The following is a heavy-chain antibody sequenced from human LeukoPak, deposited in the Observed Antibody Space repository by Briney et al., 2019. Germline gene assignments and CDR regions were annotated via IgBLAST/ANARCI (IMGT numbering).Heavy chain of an antibody. V-gene: IGHV3-7*04. D-gene: IGHD6-19*01. CDR1: GFTFSTYW. J-gene: IGHJ4*02. CDR3: ARGRYSGGGIDN. Sequence: GGSLRLSCTASGFTFSTYWMTWVRQAPGKGLECVANIKPDGSDKYYVDSVKGRFTISRDNAKNSLYLQLNSLRAEDTAAYYCARGRYSGGGIDNWGQGTLVTVSS. CDR2: IKPDGSDK.